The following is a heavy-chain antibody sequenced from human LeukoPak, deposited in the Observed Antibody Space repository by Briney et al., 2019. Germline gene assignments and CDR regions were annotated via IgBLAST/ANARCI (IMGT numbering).Heavy chain of an antibody. V-gene: IGHV3-23*01. CDR3: AKAVPPYSSGWYGLGTLDY. J-gene: IGHJ4*02. CDR2: ISGSGGST. CDR1: GGSISSYY. Sequence: ETLSLTCSVSGGSISSYYWSWIRQPPGKGLEWVSAISGSGGSTYYADSVKGRFTISRDNSKNTLYLQMNSLRAEDTAVYYCAKAVPPYSSGWYGLGTLDYWGQGTLVTVSS. D-gene: IGHD6-19*01.